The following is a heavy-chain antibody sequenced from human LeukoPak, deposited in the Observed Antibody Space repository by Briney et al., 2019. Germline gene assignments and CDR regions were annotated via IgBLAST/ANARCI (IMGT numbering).Heavy chain of an antibody. V-gene: IGHV4-39*02. D-gene: IGHD3-22*01. CDR3: ARQYHDSTGYYYFDY. CDR2: MYYSGKT. CDR1: GDAITGSTYY. Sequence: PSETLSLTCTISGDAITGSTYYWGWIRQPPGKGLEWIGSMYYSGKTYYNPSLKSRVTISADTSKNHVPLKLSSVTAADTAVYYCARQYHDSTGYYYFDYWGQGTLVTVSS. J-gene: IGHJ4*02.